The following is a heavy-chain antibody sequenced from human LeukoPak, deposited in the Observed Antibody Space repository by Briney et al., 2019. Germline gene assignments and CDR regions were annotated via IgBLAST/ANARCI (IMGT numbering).Heavy chain of an antibody. J-gene: IGHJ4*02. V-gene: IGHV3-21*01. CDR3: APDFWSGYSLSFFDY. CDR1: GFTFSSYS. D-gene: IGHD3-3*01. Sequence: GGSLRLSCAASGFTFSSYSMNWVRQAPGKGLEWVSSISSSSYIYYADSVKGRFTISRDNAKNSLYLQMNSLRAEDTAVYYCAPDFWSGYSLSFFDYWGQGTLATVSS. CDR2: ISSSSYI.